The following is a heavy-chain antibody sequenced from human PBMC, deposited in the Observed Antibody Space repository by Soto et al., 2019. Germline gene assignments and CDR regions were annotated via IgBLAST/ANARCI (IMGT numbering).Heavy chain of an antibody. CDR3: ARGGPLQLWFFDY. D-gene: IGHD5-18*01. CDR1: GGTFSSYA. Sequence: QVQLVQSGAEVKKPGSSVKVSCKASGGTFSSYAISWVRQAPGQGLEWMGGIIPIFGTANYAQKFQGRVTIPADESTSTAYVELSSLRSEDTAVYYWARGGPLQLWFFDYWVQGTLVTVSS. J-gene: IGHJ4*02. V-gene: IGHV1-69*01. CDR2: IIPIFGTA.